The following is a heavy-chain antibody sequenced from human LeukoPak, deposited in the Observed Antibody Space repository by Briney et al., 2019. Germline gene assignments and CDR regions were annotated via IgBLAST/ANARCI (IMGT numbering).Heavy chain of an antibody. CDR3: ARLMVRGVRQNYYYYYMDV. D-gene: IGHD3-10*01. J-gene: IGHJ6*03. V-gene: IGHV3-74*01. Sequence: GGSLRLSCAASGFTFSSYWMHWVRQAPGKGLVWVSRINSDGSSTSYADSVKGRFTISRDNAKNTLYLQMNSLRAEDTAVYYCARLMVRGVRQNYYYYYMDVWGKGTTVTISS. CDR1: GFTFSSYW. CDR2: INSDGSST.